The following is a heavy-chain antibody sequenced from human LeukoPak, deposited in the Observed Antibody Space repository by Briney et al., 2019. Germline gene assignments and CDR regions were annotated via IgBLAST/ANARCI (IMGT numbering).Heavy chain of an antibody. CDR1: GFTFSSYE. D-gene: IGHD5-18*01. CDR2: ISRSGTTI. CDR3: ARASGYTYGDFDY. V-gene: IGHV3-48*03. Sequence: GGSLRLSCAASGFTFSSYEMNWVRQAPGKGLEWVSYISRSGTTIYYADSVKGRFTISRDNAKNSLFLQVNSLRAEDTAVYYCARASGYTYGDFDYWGQGTLVTVSS. J-gene: IGHJ4*02.